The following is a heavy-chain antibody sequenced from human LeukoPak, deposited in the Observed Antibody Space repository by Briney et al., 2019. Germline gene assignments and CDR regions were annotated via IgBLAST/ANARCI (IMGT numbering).Heavy chain of an antibody. Sequence: GGSLRLSCAASGFTFSNAWMSWVRQAPGKGLEWVSSIYSGGSTYYADSVKGRYTISRHNPNTLCLQMNSLRTEDTAVYYCARIRLDYSETRIDSFDIWGQGTMVTVSS. CDR2: IYSGGST. V-gene: IGHV3-53*04. CDR3: ARIRLDYSETRIDSFDI. CDR1: GFTFSNAW. J-gene: IGHJ3*02. D-gene: IGHD3-22*01.